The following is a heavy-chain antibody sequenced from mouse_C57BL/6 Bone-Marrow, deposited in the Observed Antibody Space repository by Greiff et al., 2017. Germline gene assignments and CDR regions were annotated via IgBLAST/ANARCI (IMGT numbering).Heavy chain of an antibody. V-gene: IGHV1-55*01. D-gene: IGHD1-1*01. Sequence: QVHVKQPGAELVKPGASVKMSCKASGYTFTSYWITWVKQRPGQGLEWIGDIYPGSGSTNYNEKFKSKATLTVDTSSSTAYMQLSSLTSEDSAVYYCAGITTVVATDYAMDYWGQGTSVTVSS. CDR1: GYTFTSYW. CDR2: IYPGSGST. J-gene: IGHJ4*01. CDR3: AGITTVVATDYAMDY.